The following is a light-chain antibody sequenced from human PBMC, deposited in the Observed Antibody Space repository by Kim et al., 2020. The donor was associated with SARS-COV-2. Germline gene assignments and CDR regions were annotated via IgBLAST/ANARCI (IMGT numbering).Light chain of an antibody. V-gene: IGLV3-21*04. CDR3: QVWNSSSVHYV. CDR2: YDI. Sequence: APGKTARVPWGGSNIGSESVHWYQQKPGQAPVLVINYDIDRPAGIPDRFSGSKSANTATLTISRAEAGDEADYYCQVWNSSSVHYVFGTGTRSPS. CDR1: NIGSES. J-gene: IGLJ1*01.